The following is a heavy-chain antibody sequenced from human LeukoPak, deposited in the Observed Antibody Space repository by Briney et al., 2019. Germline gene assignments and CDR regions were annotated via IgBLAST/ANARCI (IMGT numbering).Heavy chain of an antibody. CDR2: ISGGGGST. J-gene: IGHJ4*02. CDR3: AKGITVRSYFDY. V-gene: IGHV3-23*01. Sequence: GGSLRLSCAASGFTFSSYAMSWVRQAPGKGLEWVSAISGGGGSTYYADSVKGRFTISRDNSKNTLYLQMNSLRAEDTAVYYCAKGITVRSYFDYWGQGTLVTVSS. D-gene: IGHD1-20*01. CDR1: GFTFSSYA.